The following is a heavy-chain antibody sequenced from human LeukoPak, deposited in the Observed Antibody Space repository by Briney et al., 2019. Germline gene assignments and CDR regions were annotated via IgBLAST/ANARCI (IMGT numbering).Heavy chain of an antibody. V-gene: IGHV3-74*01. J-gene: IGHJ4*02. Sequence: PGGSLRLSCAASGFSFSSYWMHWVRQAPGKGLVWVSRINGDGSRTYYADSVKGRFTISRDNAKNTLYVQMSSLRAEDTAVYYCARETSQDYFDSWGQGTLVTVSS. CDR2: INGDGSRT. CDR1: GFSFSSYW. CDR3: ARETSQDYFDS.